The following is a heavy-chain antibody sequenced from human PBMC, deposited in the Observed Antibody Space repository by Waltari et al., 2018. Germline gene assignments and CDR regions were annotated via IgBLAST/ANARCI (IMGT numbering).Heavy chain of an antibody. J-gene: IGHJ3*02. Sequence: QLQLQESGPGLVKPSETLSLTCTVSGGSISSSSYYWGWIRQPPGKGLEWIGSIYYSGSTYYNPSLKSRVTISVDTSKNQFSLKLSSVTAADTAVYYCGRQSFRITIFGVVIGDAFDIWGQGTMVTVSS. CDR3: GRQSFRITIFGVVIGDAFDI. V-gene: IGHV4-39*07. D-gene: IGHD3-3*01. CDR1: GGSISSSSYY. CDR2: IYYSGST.